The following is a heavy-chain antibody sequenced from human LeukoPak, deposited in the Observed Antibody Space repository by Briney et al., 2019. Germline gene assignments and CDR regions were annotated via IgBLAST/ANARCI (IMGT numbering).Heavy chain of an antibody. V-gene: IGHV3-69-1*01. Sequence: GGSLRLSCAASGFTFSDFAMTWVRQAPGKGRVWVSSIVGSSSTYYADSLKGRFTISRDNAKNSLYLQMNSLRAEDTAVYYCARIGAGSSRDYWGQGTLVTVSS. CDR3: ARIGAGSSRDY. CDR2: IVGSSST. J-gene: IGHJ4*02. CDR1: GFTFSDFA. D-gene: IGHD6-13*01.